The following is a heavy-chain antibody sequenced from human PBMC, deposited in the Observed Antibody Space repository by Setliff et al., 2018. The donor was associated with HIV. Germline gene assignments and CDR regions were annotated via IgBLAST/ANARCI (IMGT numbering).Heavy chain of an antibody. CDR3: ARGARSYFDL. J-gene: IGHJ2*01. V-gene: IGHV4-59*11. CDR1: GGSISSHY. Sequence: SETLSLTCTVSGGSISSHYWSWIRQPPGKGLEWIGYIYYSGSTNYNPSLKSRVTILVDTSKNQFSLKLTSVTPADTAVYYCARGARSYFDLWGRGTLVTVSS. CDR2: IYYSGST.